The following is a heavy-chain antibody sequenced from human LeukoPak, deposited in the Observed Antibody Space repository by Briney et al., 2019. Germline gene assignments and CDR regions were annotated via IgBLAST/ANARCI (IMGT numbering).Heavy chain of an antibody. D-gene: IGHD2-21*02. Sequence: PGGSLRLSCAASGFTFSDYMLDWVRRAPGKGREGVGRVRRKRNGYTPESAGSVKGRFPFSREHSQNSPYLHLNSLKPQEMPVYYCSRDGGDSDSAFDTWGQGTMVTVSS. J-gene: IGHJ3*02. CDR1: GFTFSDYM. V-gene: IGHV3-72*01. CDR2: VRRKRNGYTP. CDR3: SRDGGDSDSAFDT.